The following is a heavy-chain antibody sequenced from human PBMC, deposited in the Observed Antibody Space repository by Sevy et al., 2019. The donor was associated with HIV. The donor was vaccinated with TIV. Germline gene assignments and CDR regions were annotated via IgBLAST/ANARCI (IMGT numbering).Heavy chain of an antibody. V-gene: IGHV3-66*01. CDR2: IYSGGST. CDR3: ARDRYYDASGYYYNYYGLDV. D-gene: IGHD3-22*01. J-gene: IGHJ6*02. Sequence: GGSLRLSCAASEFSVTDNYMSWVRQAPGKGLEWVSTIYSGGSTFYADSVKGRFTISRDNSKNTLYLHMNSLRAEDTAVYYCARDRYYDASGYYYNYYGLDVWGQGTTVTVSS. CDR1: EFSVTDNY.